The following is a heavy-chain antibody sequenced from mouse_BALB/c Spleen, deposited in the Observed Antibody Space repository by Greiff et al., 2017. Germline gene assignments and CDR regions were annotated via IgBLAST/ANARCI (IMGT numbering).Heavy chain of an antibody. J-gene: IGHJ4*01. CDR3: ARDIGYGSAMDY. Sequence: EVKLVESGGGLVQPGGSLKLSCAASGFTFSSYGMSWVRQTPDKRLELVATINSNGGTTYYPDSVKGRFTISRDNAKNTLYLQMSSLKSEDTAMYYCARDIGYGSAMDYWGQGTSVTVSS. V-gene: IGHV5-6-3*01. D-gene: IGHD3-2*02. CDR1: GFTFSSYG. CDR2: INSNGGTT.